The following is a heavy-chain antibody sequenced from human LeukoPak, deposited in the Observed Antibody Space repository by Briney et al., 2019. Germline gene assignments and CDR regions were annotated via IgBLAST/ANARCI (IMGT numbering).Heavy chain of an antibody. CDR3: ARVSEYYYFDY. V-gene: IGHV1-2*02. CDR1: GYTFTGYF. J-gene: IGHJ4*02. D-gene: IGHD2/OR15-2a*01. CDR2: INPNSGGT. Sequence: ASVTVSCKASGYTFTGYFMHWVRQAPGQGPEWMGWINPNSGGTNYAQKFQGRVIMTRDTSISTAYMELSRLRSDDTAVYYCARVSEYYYFDYWGQGTLVTVSS.